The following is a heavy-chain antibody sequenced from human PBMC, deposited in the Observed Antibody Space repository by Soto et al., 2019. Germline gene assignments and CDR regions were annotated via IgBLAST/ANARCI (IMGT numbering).Heavy chain of an antibody. J-gene: IGHJ6*03. CDR3: ARLPSDYGDYVNGAYYYYYYMDV. V-gene: IGHV4-39*01. CDR2: IYYSGST. D-gene: IGHD4-17*01. CDR1: GGSISSSSYY. Sequence: NPSETLSLTCTFSGGSISSSSYYWGWIRQPPGKGLEWIGSIYYSGSTYYNPSLKSRVTISVDTSKNQFSLKLSSVTAADTAVYYCARLPSDYGDYVNGAYYYYYYMDVWGKGTTVTVSS.